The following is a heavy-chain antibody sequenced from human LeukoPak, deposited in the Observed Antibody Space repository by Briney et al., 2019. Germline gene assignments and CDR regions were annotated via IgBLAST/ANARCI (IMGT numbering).Heavy chain of an antibody. CDR1: GFTFSSYW. D-gene: IGHD5-12*01. J-gene: IGHJ6*02. V-gene: IGHV3-7*03. CDR2: IKYDGNEE. CDR3: ARDISSGYDEQSEDLGMDV. Sequence: PGGSLRLSCAASGFTFSSYWMSWMRQAPGKGLEWVANIKYDGNEEYYVDSVKGRFTISRDNVKNSLYLQMNSLRTEDTALYYCARDISSGYDEQSEDLGMDVWGQGTTVTVSS.